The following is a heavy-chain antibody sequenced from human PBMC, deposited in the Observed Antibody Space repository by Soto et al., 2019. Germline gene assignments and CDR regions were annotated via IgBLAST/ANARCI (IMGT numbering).Heavy chain of an antibody. CDR2: IYNSGSA. J-gene: IGHJ4*02. Sequence: QVQLQESGPGLVKPSQTLSLICTVSGASISSGGYYWSWIRQHPGKGLEWLGYIYNSGSAYSNPSLKSGVTISVDKSPNQFTLKITSVTAAGTAVYYCVRGWRGLVDYWGQGTLVTVSS. CDR3: VRGWRGLVDY. CDR1: GASISSGGYY. V-gene: IGHV4-31*03. D-gene: IGHD2-15*01.